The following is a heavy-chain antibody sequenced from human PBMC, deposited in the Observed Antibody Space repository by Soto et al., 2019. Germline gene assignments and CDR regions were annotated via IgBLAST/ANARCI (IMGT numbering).Heavy chain of an antibody. D-gene: IGHD6-25*01. J-gene: IGHJ4*02. CDR2: IYPGDSDT. V-gene: IGHV5-51*01. CDR1: GYSFTSYW. Sequence: PGESLKISCKGSGYSFTSYWIGWVRQMPGKGLDWMGIIYPGDSDTRYSPSFQGQVTISVDKSISTAYLQWSSLKASDTAMYYCARGGYSSVHYFDYWGQGTLVTVPQ. CDR3: ARGGYSSVHYFDY.